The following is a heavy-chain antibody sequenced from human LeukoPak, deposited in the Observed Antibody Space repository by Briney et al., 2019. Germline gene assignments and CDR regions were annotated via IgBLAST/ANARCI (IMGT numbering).Heavy chain of an antibody. Sequence: PGGSLRLSCAASGFTFSSYSMNWVRQAPGKGLEWVSSISSSSSYIYYADSVKGRFTISRDNAKNSLYLQMNSLRAEDTAVYYCAKTGIVGATGVFYGMDVWGQGTTVTVSS. CDR1: GFTFSSYS. J-gene: IGHJ6*02. CDR3: AKTGIVGATGVFYGMDV. V-gene: IGHV3-21*01. D-gene: IGHD1-26*01. CDR2: ISSSSSYI.